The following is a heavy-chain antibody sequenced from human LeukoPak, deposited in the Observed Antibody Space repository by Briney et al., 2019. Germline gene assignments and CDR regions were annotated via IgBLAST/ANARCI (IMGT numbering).Heavy chain of an antibody. CDR1: GFIFSNYG. Sequence: GESLRLSCEASGFIFSNYGMHWVRQAPGKGLEWLALIWYDGQIKFYADSVKGRFTISRDNSGNTLFLHMTSLRVEDTAVYYCAREWGRIAVAGGPGYWGQGALVTVSS. D-gene: IGHD6-19*01. V-gene: IGHV3-33*01. CDR2: IWYDGQIK. CDR3: AREWGRIAVAGGPGY. J-gene: IGHJ4*02.